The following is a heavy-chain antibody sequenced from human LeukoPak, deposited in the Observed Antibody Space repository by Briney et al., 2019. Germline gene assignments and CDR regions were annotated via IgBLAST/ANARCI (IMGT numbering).Heavy chain of an antibody. Sequence: PGGSLRLSCAASGFTVSSNYMSWVRQAPGKGLEWVSVGYSGGSTYYADSVKGRFSISRDNSKNTLYLQMNSLRAEDTAVYYCARGAPPSIYDSSGYYFFDYWGQGTLVTVSS. CDR2: GYSGGST. CDR1: GFTVSSNY. D-gene: IGHD3-22*01. J-gene: IGHJ4*02. V-gene: IGHV3-53*01. CDR3: ARGAPPSIYDSSGYYFFDY.